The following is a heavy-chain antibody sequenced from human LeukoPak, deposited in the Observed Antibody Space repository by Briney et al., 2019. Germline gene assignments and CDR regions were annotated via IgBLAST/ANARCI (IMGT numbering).Heavy chain of an antibody. V-gene: IGHV3-30-3*01. D-gene: IGHD5-12*01. CDR3: AKGRGYSGYDLPDY. CDR2: ISFDGRNK. Sequence: PGGSLRLSCAASGFTFTSSAMHWVRQAPGKGLEWVAIISFDGRNKYYADSVKGRFTISRDNSKNTLYLQMNSLRAEDTAVYYCAKGRGYSGYDLPDYWGQGTLVTVSS. J-gene: IGHJ4*02. CDR1: GFTFTSSA.